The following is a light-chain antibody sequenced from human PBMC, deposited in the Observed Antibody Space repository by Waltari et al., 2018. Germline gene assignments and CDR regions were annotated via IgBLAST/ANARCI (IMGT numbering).Light chain of an antibody. Sequence: DIQMTQSPSSLSASVGDRVTITCRASENVKNYLNWYQQKPGKAPKLLIYKASTLQSGVSSRFSGSGSGTDYTFTISSLQSEDVATYYCQHGYGTPYSFGQGTKVEI. CDR2: KAS. V-gene: IGKV1-39*01. J-gene: IGKJ2*03. CDR1: ENVKNY. CDR3: QHGYGTPYS.